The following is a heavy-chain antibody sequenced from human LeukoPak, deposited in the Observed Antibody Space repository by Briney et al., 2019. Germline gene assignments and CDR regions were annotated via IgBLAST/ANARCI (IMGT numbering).Heavy chain of an antibody. CDR2: INHSGST. J-gene: IGHJ4*02. CDR3: ARGQPWYYYDSSGYYYYY. CDR1: GGSFSGYY. Sequence: SETLSLTCAVYGGSFSGYYWSWIRQPPGKGLEWIGEINHSGSTNYNPSLMSRVTISVDTSKNQFSLKLSSVTAADTAVYYCARGQPWYYYDSSGYYYYYWGQGTLVTVSS. V-gene: IGHV4-34*01. D-gene: IGHD3-22*01.